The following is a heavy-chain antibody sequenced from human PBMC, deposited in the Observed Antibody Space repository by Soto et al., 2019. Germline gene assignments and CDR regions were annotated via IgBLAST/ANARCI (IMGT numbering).Heavy chain of an antibody. CDR3: AKDRMYYDILTGFYYCYYLDV. J-gene: IGHJ6*03. CDR1: GFTFSNHW. Sequence: EVQLVESGGGLVQPGGSLRLSCAASGFTFSNHWMHWVRQAPGKGLVWVSRINSDGSSTGYADSVKGRFTISRDNAKNTLSLQMNSLRAEDTAVYYCAKDRMYYDILTGFYYCYYLDVWGKGTTVTVSS. D-gene: IGHD3-9*01. V-gene: IGHV3-74*01. CDR2: INSDGSST.